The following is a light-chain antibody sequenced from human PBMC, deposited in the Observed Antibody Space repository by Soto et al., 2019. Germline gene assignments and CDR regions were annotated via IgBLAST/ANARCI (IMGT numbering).Light chain of an antibody. CDR1: QSVSSN. J-gene: IGKJ4*01. CDR3: QQYGSSLLT. CDR2: GAS. Sequence: IVLTQSQATLSVSPGERATLCCRASQSVSSNLAWYQQKPGQAPRLLIYGASSRATGIPDRFSGSGSGTDFTLTISRLEPEDFAVYYCQQYGSSLLTFGGGTMVDVK. V-gene: IGKV3-20*01.